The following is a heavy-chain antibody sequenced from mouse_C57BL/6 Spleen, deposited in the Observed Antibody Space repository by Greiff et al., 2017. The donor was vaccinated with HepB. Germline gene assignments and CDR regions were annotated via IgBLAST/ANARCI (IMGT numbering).Heavy chain of an antibody. CDR3: AREGIYGNSLFAY. Sequence: VQRVESGPGLVQPSQSLSITCTVSGFSLTSYGVHWVRQSPGKGLEWLGVIWSGGSTDYNAAFISRLSISKDNSKSQVFFKMNSLQADDTAIYYCAREGIYGNSLFAYWGQGTLVTVSA. CDR2: IWSGGST. J-gene: IGHJ3*01. V-gene: IGHV2-2*01. D-gene: IGHD2-1*01. CDR1: GFSLTSYG.